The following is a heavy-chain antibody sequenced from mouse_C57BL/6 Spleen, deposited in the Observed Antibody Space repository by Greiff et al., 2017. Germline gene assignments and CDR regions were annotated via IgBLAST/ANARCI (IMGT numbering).Heavy chain of an antibody. CDR1: GFTFSDYG. Sequence: EVKVEESGGGLVKPGGSLKLSCAASGFTFSDYGMHWVRQAPEKGLEWVAYISSGSSTIDYADTVKGRFTISRDNAKHTLFLQITSLRSEYTSLYYCAIITTVDYYSMDYWGQGTSVTVSS. CDR3: AIITTVDYYSMDY. CDR2: ISSGSSTI. J-gene: IGHJ4*01. D-gene: IGHD1-1*01. V-gene: IGHV5-17*01.